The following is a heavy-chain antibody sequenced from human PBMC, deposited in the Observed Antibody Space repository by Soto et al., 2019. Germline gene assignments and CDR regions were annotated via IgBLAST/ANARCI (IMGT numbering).Heavy chain of an antibody. V-gene: IGHV3-74*01. CDR3: AIDPPGIGVEY. Sequence: EVQLVESGGGLVQPGGSLRLSCAASGFTFSTYWMHWVRQAPGKGLVWVSRINPDGSSITYADSVKGRFTISRDNAKNTLYLHMISLRAEDTAVYYCAIDPPGIGVEYWGQGTLVTVSS. J-gene: IGHJ4*02. CDR1: GFTFSTYW. D-gene: IGHD3-3*01. CDR2: INPDGSSI.